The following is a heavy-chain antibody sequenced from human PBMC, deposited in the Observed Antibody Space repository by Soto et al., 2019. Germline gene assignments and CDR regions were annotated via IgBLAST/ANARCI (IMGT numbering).Heavy chain of an antibody. J-gene: IGHJ4*02. V-gene: IGHV1-69*13. CDR3: AIYGGVYDYSPFDY. CDR1: GGTFSSYA. CDR2: IIPIFGTA. D-gene: IGHD4-4*01. Sequence: SVKVSCKASGGTFSSYAISWVRQAPGQGLEWMGGIIPIFGTANYAQKFQGRVTITADESTSTAYMELSSLRSEDTAVYYCAIYGGVYDYSPFDYCGQGTLVTVSA.